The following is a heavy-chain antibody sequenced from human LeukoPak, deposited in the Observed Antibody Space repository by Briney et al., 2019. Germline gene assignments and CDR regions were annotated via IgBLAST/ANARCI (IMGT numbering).Heavy chain of an antibody. D-gene: IGHD6-19*01. CDR1: GFTFGSYA. CDR2: ISASVGHT. J-gene: IGHJ4*02. CDR3: ARLDSYLVY. V-gene: IGHV3-23*01. Sequence: GGSMSLSSAAYGFTFGSYAMSWDSPVHEKVLEWVSAISASVGHTNYTGSVKGRFTISRDNSKDTLYLQMNSLRAVDTAVYCCARLDSYLVYWGQGTLVTVPS.